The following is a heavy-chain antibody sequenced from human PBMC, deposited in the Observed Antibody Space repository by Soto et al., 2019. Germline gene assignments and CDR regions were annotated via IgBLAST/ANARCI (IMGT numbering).Heavy chain of an antibody. CDR3: AKGGIDEYCSGGSCYSPGFGAFDI. CDR1: GFTFSSYG. V-gene: IGHV3-30*18. Sequence: GGSLRLSCAASGFTFSSYGMHWVRQAPGKGLEWVAVISYDGSNKYYADSVKGRFTISRDNSKNTLYLQMNSLRAEDTAVYYCAKGGIDEYCSGGSCYSPGFGAFDIWGQGTMVTVSS. D-gene: IGHD2-15*01. J-gene: IGHJ3*02. CDR2: ISYDGSNK.